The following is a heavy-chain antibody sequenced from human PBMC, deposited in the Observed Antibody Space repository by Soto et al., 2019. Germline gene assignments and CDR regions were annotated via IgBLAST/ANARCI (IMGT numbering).Heavy chain of an antibody. Sequence: PGGSLRLSCAASGFTFSNFEMPWVRQAPGKGLEWVSYINTAGSTKYYAESVKGRFTISRDNARNSLFLQMNSLRAEDTAVYYCGRGECSTPNCLTARYAYGLDVWGQGTTVTVSS. J-gene: IGHJ6*02. CDR2: INTAGSTK. CDR1: GFTFSNFE. D-gene: IGHD2-2*01. V-gene: IGHV3-48*03. CDR3: GRGECSTPNCLTARYAYGLDV.